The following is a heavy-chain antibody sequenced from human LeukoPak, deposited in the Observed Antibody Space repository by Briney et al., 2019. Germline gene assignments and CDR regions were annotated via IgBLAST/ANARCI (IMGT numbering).Heavy chain of an antibody. Sequence: GGSLRLSCAASGFTVSTNYMSWVRQAPGKGLEWVSVISSGGTPYYADSVKGRFTISRDSAENTLYLQMHSLRAEDTAVYYCARGGAGYAFDYWGQGTLVTVSS. CDR3: ARGGAGYAFDY. J-gene: IGHJ4*02. CDR2: ISSGGTP. CDR1: GFTVSTNY. V-gene: IGHV3-66*02. D-gene: IGHD5-12*01.